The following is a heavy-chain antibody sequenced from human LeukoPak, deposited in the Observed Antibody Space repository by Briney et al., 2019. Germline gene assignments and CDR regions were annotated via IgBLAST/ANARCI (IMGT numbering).Heavy chain of an antibody. V-gene: IGHV3-30*18. Sequence: GGSLRLSCAASGFTFSSYSMNWVRQAPGKGLEWLAVISYDGSDKYYTESMKGRFTISRDNSKNTLYLQMNSLRAEDTAVYFCAKEYGYDYNYFYSMDVWGKGTTVTISS. J-gene: IGHJ6*03. CDR3: AKEYGYDYNYFYSMDV. D-gene: IGHD1-1*01. CDR1: GFTFSSYS. CDR2: ISYDGSDK.